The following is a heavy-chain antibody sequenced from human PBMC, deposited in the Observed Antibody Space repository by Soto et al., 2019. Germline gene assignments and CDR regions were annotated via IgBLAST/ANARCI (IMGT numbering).Heavy chain of an antibody. CDR2: IYNSGNT. V-gene: IGHV4-31*03. J-gene: IGHJ5*01. CDR1: GGSISSAGNY. D-gene: IGHD2-2*01. Sequence: SETLSLTCTVSGGSISSAGNYWNWIRQHPGKGLECIGYIYNSGNTYYNPSLKSRVTILIDRSENQFSLKLTSVTAADTAVYYCAKGACRSTACYEFDSWGQGTLVTV. CDR3: AKGACRSTACYEFDS.